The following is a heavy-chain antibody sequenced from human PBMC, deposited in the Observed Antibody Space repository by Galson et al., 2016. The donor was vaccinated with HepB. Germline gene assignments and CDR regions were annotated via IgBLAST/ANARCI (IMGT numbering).Heavy chain of an antibody. CDR3: AKDPQSYRNSNWFDP. CDR1: GFTFSSYA. J-gene: IGHJ5*02. CDR2: ISGSGSST. D-gene: IGHD1-7*01. V-gene: IGHV3-23*01. Sequence: SLRLSCAASGFTFSSYAMSWVRQAPGKGLEWVSDISGSGSSTYYADSVKGRFTISRDNSKNTLYLQMNSLRVEDTAVYYCAKDPQSYRNSNWFDPWGQGTLVTVSS.